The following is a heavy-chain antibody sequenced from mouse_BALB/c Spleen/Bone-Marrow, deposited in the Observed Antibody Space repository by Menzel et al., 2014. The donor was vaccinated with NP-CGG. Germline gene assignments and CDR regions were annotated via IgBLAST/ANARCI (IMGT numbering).Heavy chain of an antibody. CDR1: GFNIKDTY. D-gene: IGHD4-1*01. CDR2: IDPANGNT. CDR3: ARWEYYAMDY. J-gene: IGHJ4*01. Sequence: EVQLQQSGTELVKPGASVKLSCTASGFNIKDTYMHWVKQRPEQGLEWIGRIDPANGNTKYDPKFQGKATITADTSSNTAYLQLSSLTSEDTAVYYCARWEYYAMDYWGQGTSVTVSS. V-gene: IGHV14-3*02.